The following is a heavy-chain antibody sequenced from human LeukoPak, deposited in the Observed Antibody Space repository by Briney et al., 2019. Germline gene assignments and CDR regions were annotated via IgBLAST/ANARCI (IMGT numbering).Heavy chain of an antibody. J-gene: IGHJ4*02. CDR2: IYHSGST. V-gene: IGHV4-4*02. Sequence: GSLRLSCAASGFTVSGNYMSWVRQPPGKGLEWIGEIYHSGSTNYNPSLKSRVTISVDKSKNQFSLKLSSVTAADTAVYYCARASPDCSSTSCYKGGAYYFDYWGQGTLVTVSS. CDR3: ARASPDCSSTSCYKGGAYYFDY. D-gene: IGHD2-2*02. CDR1: GFTVSGNY.